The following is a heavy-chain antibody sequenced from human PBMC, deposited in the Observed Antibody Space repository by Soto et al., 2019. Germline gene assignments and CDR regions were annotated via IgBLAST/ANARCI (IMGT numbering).Heavy chain of an antibody. CDR1: GYTFSTYG. D-gene: IGHD3-16*01. CDR2: INGYNGNT. CDR3: ARVGDAPYCDCGMEV. J-gene: IGHJ6*02. Sequence: QVQLVQSGAEVKKPGASVKVSCKASGYTFSTYGISWVRQAPGQGLEWMGWINGYNGNTNYAPKLQGRITMTTDTSTTPGHMELRSLKSDGTAVYYCARVGDAPYCDCGMEVRGQGTTVTVSS. V-gene: IGHV1-18*01.